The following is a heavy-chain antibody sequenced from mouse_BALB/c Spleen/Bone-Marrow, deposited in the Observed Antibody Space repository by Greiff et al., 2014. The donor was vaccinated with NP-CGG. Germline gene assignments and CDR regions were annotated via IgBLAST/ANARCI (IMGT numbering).Heavy chain of an antibody. CDR1: GLNIKDTY. Sequence: EVKLMESGAELVKPGASVKLSCTASGLNIKDTYMHWVKQRPEQGLEWIGRIDPANGNTKYDPKFQGKATITADTSSNTAYLQLSSLTSEDTAVYYCAIYYYGSSGFAYWGQGTLVTVSA. J-gene: IGHJ3*01. V-gene: IGHV14-3*02. D-gene: IGHD1-1*01. CDR2: IDPANGNT. CDR3: AIYYYGSSGFAY.